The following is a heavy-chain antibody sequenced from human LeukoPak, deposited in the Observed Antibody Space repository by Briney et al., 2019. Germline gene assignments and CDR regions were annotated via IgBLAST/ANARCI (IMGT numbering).Heavy chain of an antibody. J-gene: IGHJ3*02. Sequence: RASVKVSCKASGYTFNGYNIHWVRQAPGQGLEWMGWINPSTGGTNYAQKFQGRVTMTRDTSISTAYMELSGLRSDDTAVYYCARISSGYSPIWGQGTMVTVSS. CDR1: GYTFNGYN. CDR2: INPSTGGT. D-gene: IGHD2-15*01. CDR3: ARISSGYSPI. V-gene: IGHV1-2*02.